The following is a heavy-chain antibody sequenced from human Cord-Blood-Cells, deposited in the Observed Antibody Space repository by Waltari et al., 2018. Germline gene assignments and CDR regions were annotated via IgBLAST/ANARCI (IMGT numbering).Heavy chain of an antibody. CDR3: ARQPYDFWSGYYLDY. V-gene: IGHV4-39*01. J-gene: IGHJ4*02. CDR1: GGSISSSSYY. Sequence: QLQLQESGPGLVKPSETQSLTCTVSGGSISSSSYYCGWIRPPPGKGLEWVGSIYYSGSTYYNPSLKSRVTISVDTSKNQFSLKLSSVTAADTAVYYCARQPYDFWSGYYLDYWGQGTLVTVSS. D-gene: IGHD3-3*01. CDR2: IYYSGST.